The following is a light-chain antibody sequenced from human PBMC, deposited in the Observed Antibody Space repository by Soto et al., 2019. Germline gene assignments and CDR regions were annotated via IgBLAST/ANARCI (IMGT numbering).Light chain of an antibody. J-gene: IGKJ1*01. CDR2: GAS. CDR1: QSVSSNY. CDR3: PQYGRLWT. Sequence: EIVLTQSPGTLSLSPGERATLSCRASQSVSSNYLAWYQQKAGQAPRLLIYGASSRATGIPDRFSGSGSGTDFTLTISRREPEDFAVYDCPQYGRLWTFGQGTKVEIK. V-gene: IGKV3-20*01.